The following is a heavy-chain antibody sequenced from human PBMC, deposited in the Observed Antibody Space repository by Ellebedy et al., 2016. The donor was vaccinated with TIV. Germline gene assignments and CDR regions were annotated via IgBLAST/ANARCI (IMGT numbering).Heavy chain of an antibody. CDR2: ISTTGSYL. CDR1: GFTFSSYS. Sequence: GGSLRLXCAASGFTFSSYSMNWVRQAPGKGLEWVSSISTTGSYLYYADSVKGRFTISRDNAENSLYLQMNSLRAEDTAVYYCARDRIAAAGTVYYFGMDVWGQGTTVTVSS. CDR3: ARDRIAAAGTVYYFGMDV. J-gene: IGHJ6*02. V-gene: IGHV3-21*01. D-gene: IGHD6-13*01.